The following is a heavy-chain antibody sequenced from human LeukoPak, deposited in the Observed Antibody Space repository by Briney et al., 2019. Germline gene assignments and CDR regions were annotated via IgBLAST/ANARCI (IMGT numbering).Heavy chain of an antibody. V-gene: IGHV4-4*07. D-gene: IGHD3-10*01. J-gene: IGHJ5*02. CDR3: AGFYGSGRDNWFDP. Sequence: SETLSLTCTVSGGSISSYYWSWIRQPAGKGLEWIGRIYTSGSTNYNPSLKSRVTMSVDTSKNQFSLKLSSVPGADTAVYYCAGFYGSGRDNWFDPWGQGTLVTVSS. CDR2: IYTSGST. CDR1: GGSISSYY.